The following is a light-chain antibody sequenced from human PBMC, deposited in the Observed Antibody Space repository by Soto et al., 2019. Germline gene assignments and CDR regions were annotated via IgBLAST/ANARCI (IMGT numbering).Light chain of an antibody. J-gene: IGKJ4*01. Sequence: EIVITQSPSTLSVSAGGRATLSCRASHSISSNLAWYQHKPGQAPRLLIYGASTRATGIPARFSGSGSGTEFTLTINSLQSEDFAVYYCQHFNNLPLTFGGGTKVDI. CDR3: QHFNNLPLT. V-gene: IGKV3-15*01. CDR2: GAS. CDR1: HSISSN.